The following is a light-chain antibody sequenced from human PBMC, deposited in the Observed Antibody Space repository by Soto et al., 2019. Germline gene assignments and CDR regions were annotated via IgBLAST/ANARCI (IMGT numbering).Light chain of an antibody. CDR3: QSYDSSLSGSDWV. V-gene: IGLV1-40*01. CDR2: DNN. Sequence: QSVLTQPPSVSGAPGQRVTISCTGSSSNIGAGYDVHWYQQLPGTAPKLLIYDNNNRPSGVPDRFSGSKSGTSASLAITGLQAEDEADYYCQSYDSSLSGSDWVFGGGTKVTVL. J-gene: IGLJ3*02. CDR1: SSNIGAGYD.